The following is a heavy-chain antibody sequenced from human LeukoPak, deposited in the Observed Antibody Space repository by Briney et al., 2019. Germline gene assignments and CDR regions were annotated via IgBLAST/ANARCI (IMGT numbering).Heavy chain of an antibody. D-gene: IGHD3-10*01. J-gene: IGHJ5*02. CDR1: VYTFTSYA. V-gene: IGHV1-3*01. CDR2: INAGNGNT. CDR3: ARDTMVRGVIWWFDP. Sequence: ASVKVSCKASVYTFTSYAMHWVRQAPGQRLEWMGWINAGNGNTKYSQKFQGRVTITADKSTSTAYMELSSLRSEDTAVYYCARDTMVRGVIWWFDPWGQGTLVTVSS.